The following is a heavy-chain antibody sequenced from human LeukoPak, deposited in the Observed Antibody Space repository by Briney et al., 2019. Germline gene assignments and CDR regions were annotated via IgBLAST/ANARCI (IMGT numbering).Heavy chain of an antibody. J-gene: IGHJ4*02. CDR2: IYYSGST. D-gene: IGHD1-26*01. CDR1: GGSISSHY. Sequence: SETLSLTCTVSGGSISSHYWSWIRQPPGRGLEWIGYIYYSGSTNYNPSLKSRVTTSVDTSKNQFSLKLSSVTAADTAVYYCARGEWELPEGFDYWGQGTLVTVSS. V-gene: IGHV4-59*11. CDR3: ARGEWELPEGFDY.